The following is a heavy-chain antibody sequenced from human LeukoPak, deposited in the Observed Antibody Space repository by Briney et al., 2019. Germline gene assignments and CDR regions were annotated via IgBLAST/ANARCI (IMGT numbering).Heavy chain of an antibody. J-gene: IGHJ4*02. CDR1: EFTFSSYA. CDR3: AKRSPYNSSSYYLDF. CDR2: ISDDGRRT. V-gene: IGHV3-30-3*02. D-gene: IGHD6-6*01. Sequence: GGSLRLSCAASEFTFSSYAIHWVRQAPGKGLDWVAVISDDGRRTYYTDSVKGRFTISRDNSKNTLYLQMNNLRGEDTAIYYCAKRSPYNSSSYYLDFWGQGTLVTVSS.